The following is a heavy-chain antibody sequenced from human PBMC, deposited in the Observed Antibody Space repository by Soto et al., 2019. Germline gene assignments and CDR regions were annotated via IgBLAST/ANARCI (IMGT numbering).Heavy chain of an antibody. CDR2: VSVDEIST. D-gene: IGHD1-26*01. V-gene: IGHV3-74*01. J-gene: IGHJ4*02. CDR1: GFTFSNDW. Sequence: EVQLVESGGGLVQSGGSLRLSCAASGFTFSNDWMHWVRQAPGKGLVWVSRVSVDEISTNYADSVKGRFTVSRDNAKNTLFLQMNSLRVEDTAGYYCARGRRGAYYFDYWGQGTLVTVSS. CDR3: ARGRRGAYYFDY.